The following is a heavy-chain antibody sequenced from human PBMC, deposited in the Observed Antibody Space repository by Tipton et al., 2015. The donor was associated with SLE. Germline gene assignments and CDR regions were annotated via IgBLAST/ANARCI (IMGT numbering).Heavy chain of an antibody. CDR2: IYYSGST. CDR1: GGSISSGSYY. D-gene: IGHD4-17*01. J-gene: IGHJ5*02. Sequence: TLSLTCTVSGGSISSGSYYWSWIRPPAGKGLEWSGPIYYSGSTNYNTSLESRVTISVVPSKNQFSLKLSSVTAADTAVYYCARAGGDGDTNWFDPWGQGTLVTVSS. CDR3: ARAGGDGDTNWFDP. V-gene: IGHV4-61*10.